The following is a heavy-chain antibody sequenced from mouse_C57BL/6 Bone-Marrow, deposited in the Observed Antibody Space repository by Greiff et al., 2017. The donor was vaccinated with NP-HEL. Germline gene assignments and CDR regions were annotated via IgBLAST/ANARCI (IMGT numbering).Heavy chain of an antibody. Sequence: QVQLKQPGAELVRPGTSVKLSCKASGYTFTSYWMHWVKQRPGQGLEWIGVIDPSDSYTNYNQKFKGKATLTVDTASRTAYMQLSSLTSEDSEVYDCASSTIVDDGYPWDLDVWGTGTTVTVSS. V-gene: IGHV1-59*01. J-gene: IGHJ1*03. CDR2: IDPSDSYT. D-gene: IGHD2-3*01. CDR3: ASSTIVDDGYPWDLDV. CDR1: GYTFTSYW.